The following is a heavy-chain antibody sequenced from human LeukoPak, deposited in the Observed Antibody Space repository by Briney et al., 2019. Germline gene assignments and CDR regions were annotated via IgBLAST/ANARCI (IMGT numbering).Heavy chain of an antibody. D-gene: IGHD6-6*01. CDR3: ARGGSSRFAGFS. CDR2: IYSDGSSI. V-gene: IGHV3-74*01. J-gene: IGHJ5*02. CDR1: GFTFSSYW. Sequence: GGSLRLSCAASGFTFSSYWMHWVCQAPGKGLVWVSRIYSDGSSITYADSVKGRSTISRDNAKNTLYLEMNSLRAEDTAVYYCARGGSSRFAGFSWGQGTLVTVSS.